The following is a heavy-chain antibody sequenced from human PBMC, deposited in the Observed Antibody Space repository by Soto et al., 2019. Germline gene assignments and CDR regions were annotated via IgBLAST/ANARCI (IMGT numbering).Heavy chain of an antibody. J-gene: IGHJ6*02. V-gene: IGHV3-21*01. Sequence: EVQLVESGGGLVKPGGSLRLSCAASGFTFSSYSMNWVRQAPGKGLEWVSSISSSSSYIYYADSVKGRFTISRDNAKNSLYRQMNSLRAEDTAVYYCAGAGGREQLVYYYYGMDVWGQGTTVTVSS. CDR1: GFTFSSYS. CDR2: ISSSSSYI. CDR3: AGAGGREQLVYYYYGMDV. D-gene: IGHD6-6*01.